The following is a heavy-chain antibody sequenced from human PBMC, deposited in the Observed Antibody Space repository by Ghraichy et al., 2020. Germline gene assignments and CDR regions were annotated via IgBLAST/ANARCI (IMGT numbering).Heavy chain of an antibody. D-gene: IGHD6-19*01. CDR2: IAHDGSEK. CDR1: DFIFSSYW. V-gene: IGHV3-7*01. J-gene: IGHJ4*02. CDR3: VLFTRRSGTNY. Sequence: GGSLRLSCAASDFIFSSYWMSWVRQAPGKGLEWVANIAHDGSEKYYVDSVKGRFTISRDNGKNSMDLQMNSLRAEDTAVYYCVLFTRRSGTNYWGQGTLVTVSS.